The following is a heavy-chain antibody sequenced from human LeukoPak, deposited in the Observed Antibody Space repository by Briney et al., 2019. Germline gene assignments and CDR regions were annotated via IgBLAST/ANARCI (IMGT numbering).Heavy chain of an antibody. Sequence: GGSLRLSCAASGFTFSDHCMDWVRQAPGKGLEWVGRTRNKANSYTTEYAASVKGRFTISRDDSKNSLYLQMNSLRAEDTAVYYCARETTKRGGDDAFDIWGQGTMVTVSS. CDR3: ARETTKRGGDDAFDI. CDR2: TRNKANSYTT. D-gene: IGHD1-7*01. CDR1: GFTFSDHC. V-gene: IGHV3-72*01. J-gene: IGHJ3*02.